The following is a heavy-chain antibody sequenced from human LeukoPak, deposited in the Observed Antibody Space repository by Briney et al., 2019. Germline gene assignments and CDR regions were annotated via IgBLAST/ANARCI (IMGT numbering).Heavy chain of an antibody. Sequence: PGGSLRLSCAVSGFPFSGYWMSWVRQAPGNGLEWVATINEDGSEEYYVDSVKGRLTIFRDNAKNSLYFQMSSLRGEDTGLYYFARGFDGRRAFDLWGQGTKVTVSS. CDR1: GFPFSGYW. CDR2: INEDGSEE. D-gene: IGHD3-10*01. V-gene: IGHV3-7*01. J-gene: IGHJ3*01. CDR3: ARGFDGRRAFDL.